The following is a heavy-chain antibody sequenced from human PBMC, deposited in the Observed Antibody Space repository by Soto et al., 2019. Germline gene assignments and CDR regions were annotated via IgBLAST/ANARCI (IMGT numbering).Heavy chain of an antibody. CDR2: INSEGSTT. V-gene: IGHV3-74*01. CDR3: QSGIAAAGAFDI. Sequence: EVQLVESGGGLVQPGGSLRLSCAASGFTFSTYWMHWVRQAPGKGLVWVSHINSEGSTTNYADSVKGRFTISRDNAKNTLYLQMNSLRAEDTAVYYCQSGIAAAGAFDIWGQGTMVTVSS. D-gene: IGHD6-13*01. CDR1: GFTFSTYW. J-gene: IGHJ3*02.